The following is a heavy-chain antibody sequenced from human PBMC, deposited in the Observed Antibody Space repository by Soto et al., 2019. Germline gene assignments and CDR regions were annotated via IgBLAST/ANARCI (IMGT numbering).Heavy chain of an antibody. J-gene: IGHJ4*02. V-gene: IGHV1-69*08. Sequence: QVHLVQSGAEVKKPGSSVKVSCKTSGGTISTYVINWVRQAPGQGLEWMGRIIPALGAADYAQKFPDRLPITADKSTSTAYMELSSLRSDDTAVYYCARGGQQVVAFDYWGQGALVAVSS. D-gene: IGHD6-6*01. CDR2: IIPALGAA. CDR3: ARGGQQVVAFDY. CDR1: GGTISTYV.